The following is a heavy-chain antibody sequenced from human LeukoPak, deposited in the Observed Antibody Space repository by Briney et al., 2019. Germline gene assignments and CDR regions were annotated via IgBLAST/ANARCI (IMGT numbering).Heavy chain of an antibody. CDR3: AKGSSHHQDIVVVPAAILPDY. V-gene: IGHV3-23*01. J-gene: IGHJ4*02. D-gene: IGHD2-2*02. CDR1: GFSFSRTD. CDR2: ISGTRAAT. Sequence: GGSLRLSCAASGFSFSRTDMFWVRQAPGKGLEYVSSISGTRAATYYADPVRGRFTISRDNSKNMLFLQMNSLRAEDTAVYYCAKGSSHHQDIVVVPAAILPDYWGQGTLVTLTS.